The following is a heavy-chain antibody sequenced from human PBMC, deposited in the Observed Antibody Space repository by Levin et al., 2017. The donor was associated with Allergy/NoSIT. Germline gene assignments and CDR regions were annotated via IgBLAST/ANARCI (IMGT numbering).Heavy chain of an antibody. V-gene: IGHV3-30*18. Sequence: LSLTCAASGFTFSSYGMHWVRQAPGKGLEWVAVISYDGSNKYYADSVKGRFTISRDNSKNTLYLQMNSLRAEDTAVYYCAKDQGSLLLWFGGLDYWGQGTLVTVSS. CDR3: AKDQGSLLLWFGGLDY. CDR1: GFTFSSYG. J-gene: IGHJ4*02. CDR2: ISYDGSNK. D-gene: IGHD3-10*01.